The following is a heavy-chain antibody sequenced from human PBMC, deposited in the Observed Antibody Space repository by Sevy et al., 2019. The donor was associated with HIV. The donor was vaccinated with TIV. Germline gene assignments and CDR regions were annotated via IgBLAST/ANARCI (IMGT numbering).Heavy chain of an antibody. J-gene: IGHJ5*02. CDR1: GDSVSSNSAA. D-gene: IGHD6-13*01. V-gene: IGHV6-1*01. Sequence: SQTLSLTCAISGDSVSSNSAAWNWIRQSPSRGLEWLGRTYYGSKWYNDYAVSVKSRLTINPDTSKNQFSLQLNSVTAEDTAVYYCARDLGSSLNWFDPWGQGTLVTVSS. CDR3: ARDLGSSLNWFDP. CDR2: TYYGSKWYN.